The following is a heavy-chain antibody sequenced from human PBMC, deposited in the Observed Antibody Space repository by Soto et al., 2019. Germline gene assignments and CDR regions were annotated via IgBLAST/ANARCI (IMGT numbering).Heavy chain of an antibody. J-gene: IGHJ5*02. D-gene: IGHD4-17*01. CDR1: GGSISSGGYY. CDR3: ARAAHYGDYSGINWFDP. Sequence: QVQLQESGPGLVKPSQTLSLTCTVSGGSISSGGYYWSWIRKHPGKGLEWIGYIYYSGSTYYNPSLSSRVTISVDTSKNQFSLKLSSVTAADTAVYYCARAAHYGDYSGINWFDPWGQGTLVTVSS. CDR2: IYYSGST. V-gene: IGHV4-31*03.